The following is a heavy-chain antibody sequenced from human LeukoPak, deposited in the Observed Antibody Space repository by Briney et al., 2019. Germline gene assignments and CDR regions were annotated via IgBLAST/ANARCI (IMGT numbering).Heavy chain of an antibody. CDR1: GGSISSYY. CDR2: IYYSGST. J-gene: IGHJ4*02. Sequence: SETLSLTCTVSGGSISSYYWSWIRQPPGKGLEWIGYIYYSGSTNYNPSLKSRVTISVDTSKNQFSLKLSSVTAADTAVYYCARDASGWYGSPPDYWGQGTLVTVSS. CDR3: ARDASGWYGSPPDY. D-gene: IGHD6-19*01. V-gene: IGHV4-59*01.